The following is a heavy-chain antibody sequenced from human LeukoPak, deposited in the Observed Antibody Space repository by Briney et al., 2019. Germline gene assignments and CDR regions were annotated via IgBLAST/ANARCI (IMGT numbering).Heavy chain of an antibody. J-gene: IGHJ1*01. Sequence: GGSLRLSCAASGFTFSSYAMSWVRQAPGKGLEWVSATSGSGDNTYHADSVKGRYTISRDNSKNTLHLQMNSLRAEDTAVYYCAKLAPGSGSLTHTNWGQGTLVTVSS. CDR3: AKLAPGSGSLTHTN. D-gene: IGHD3-10*01. V-gene: IGHV3-23*01. CDR2: TSGSGDNT. CDR1: GFTFSSYA.